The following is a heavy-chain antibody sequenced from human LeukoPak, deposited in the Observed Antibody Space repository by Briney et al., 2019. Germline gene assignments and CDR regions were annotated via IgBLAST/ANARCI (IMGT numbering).Heavy chain of an antibody. CDR1: GFTIHDYA. D-gene: IGHD3-10*01. CDR2: ISWNSGSI. CDR3: AKDSHPGSGSYYKGNFDY. V-gene: IGHV3-9*01. J-gene: IGHJ4*02. Sequence: GGSLRLSCVGSGFTIHDYAMHWVRHTPGKGLEWVSGISWNSGSIGYADSVKGRFTISRDNAENSLYLQVNSLRAEDTALYYCAKDSHPGSGSYYKGNFDYWGQGTLVTVSS.